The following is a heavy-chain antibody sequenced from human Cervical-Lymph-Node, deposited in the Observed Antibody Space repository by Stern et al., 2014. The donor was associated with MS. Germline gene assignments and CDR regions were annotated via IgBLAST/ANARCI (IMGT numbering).Heavy chain of an antibody. Sequence: VPLAQSGAEVKEPGASVKVSCKASGYTFRDYYLHWVRQAPGQGLEWLRWFSPKSGGTNFAQKFQGRVTMTSDTSIATAYMELTRLRSDDTAVYYCARRVAAAGTHYYGLFGHWGQGTLVTVSS. CDR2: FSPKSGGT. V-gene: IGHV1-2*02. J-gene: IGHJ4*02. D-gene: IGHD6-13*01. CDR1: GYTFRDYY. CDR3: ARRVAAAGTHYYGLFGH.